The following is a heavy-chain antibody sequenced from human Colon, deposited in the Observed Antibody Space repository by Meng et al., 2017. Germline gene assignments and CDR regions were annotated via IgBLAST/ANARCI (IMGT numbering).Heavy chain of an antibody. J-gene: IGHJ3*02. V-gene: IGHV3-48*03. CDR2: ISSSGSTI. Sequence: GSLKISCAASGFTFSSYEMNWVRQAPGKGLEWVSYISSSGSTIYYADSVKGRFTISRDNAKNSLYLQMNSLRAEDTAVYYCARAVNGYCSSTSCYAWDPDALDIWGQGTMVTVSS. CDR3: ARAVNGYCSSTSCYAWDPDALDI. CDR1: GFTFSSYE. D-gene: IGHD2-2*03.